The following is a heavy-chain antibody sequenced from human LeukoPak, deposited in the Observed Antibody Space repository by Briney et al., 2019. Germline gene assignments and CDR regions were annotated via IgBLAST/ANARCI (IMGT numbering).Heavy chain of an antibody. V-gene: IGHV3-64D*09. D-gene: IGHD1-1*01. CDR1: GFTFSGYA. CDR3: VRDRVGSGYFDY. J-gene: IGHJ4*02. Sequence: GGSLRLSCSASGFTFSGYAMHWVRQAPGKGLEYVSVISSNGGSTYYADSVKGRFTISRDNSKNTLYLQMSSLRPEDTAVYYCVRDRVGSGYFDYWGQGTLVTVSS. CDR2: ISSNGGST.